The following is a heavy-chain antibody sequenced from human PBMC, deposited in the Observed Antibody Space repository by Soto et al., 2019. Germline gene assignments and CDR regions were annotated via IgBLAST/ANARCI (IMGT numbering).Heavy chain of an antibody. J-gene: IGHJ4*02. Sequence: GGSLRLSCAASGFTFSSYGMHWVRQAPGKGLEWVAVIWYDGSNKYYADSVKGRFTISSDNSRNTLYLQMNSLRAEDTAVYYCARDYYDSSGYYYEEYYFDYWGQGTLVTVSS. CDR1: GFTFSSYG. CDR3: ARDYYDSSGYYYEEYYFDY. V-gene: IGHV3-33*01. D-gene: IGHD3-22*01. CDR2: IWYDGSNK.